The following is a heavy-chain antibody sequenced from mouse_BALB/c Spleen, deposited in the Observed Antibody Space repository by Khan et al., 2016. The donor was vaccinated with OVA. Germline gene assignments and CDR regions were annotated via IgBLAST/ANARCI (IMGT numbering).Heavy chain of an antibody. CDR2: IWGGGST. CDR3: AKGLWSYYFALDY. CDR1: GFSLSDYG. D-gene: IGHD1-1*02. Sequence: VQLVESEPGLVAPSQSLSITCTVSGFSLSDYGVSWIRQPPGKGLEWLGVIWGGGSTYYNSALNSRLSINKDNSKSQVFLKMNSLQTDDTAIYYCAKGLWSYYFALDYWGQGTSVTVSS. J-gene: IGHJ4*01. V-gene: IGHV2-6-5*01.